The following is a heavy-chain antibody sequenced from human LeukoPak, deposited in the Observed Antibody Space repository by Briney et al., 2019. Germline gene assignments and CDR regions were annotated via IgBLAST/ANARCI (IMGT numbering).Heavy chain of an antibody. V-gene: IGHV1-69*04. CDR1: GGTFSSYA. CDR2: IIPILGIA. J-gene: IGHJ5*02. D-gene: IGHD5-24*01. Sequence: TVKVSCRASGGTFSSYAISWVRQAPGQGLEWMGRIIPILGIANYAQKFQGRVTITADKSTSTAYMELSSLRSEDTAVYYCARDGRDGYNPFDPWGQGTLVT. CDR3: ARDGRDGYNPFDP.